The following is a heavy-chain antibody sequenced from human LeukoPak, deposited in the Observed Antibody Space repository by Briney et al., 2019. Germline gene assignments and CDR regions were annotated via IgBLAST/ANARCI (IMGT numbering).Heavy chain of an antibody. J-gene: IGHJ6*02. CDR3: ARGAVGYGDSYNYYNMDV. CDR2: ISAYNGNT. D-gene: IGHD4-17*01. Sequence: GASVKVSCKASGYTFTSYGISWVRQAPGQGLEWMGWISAYNGNTNYAQKLQGRVTMTTDTSTSTAYTEVSSLRSEDTAAYYCARGAVGYGDSYNYYNMDVWGQGTTVTVSS. V-gene: IGHV1-18*01. CDR1: GYTFTSYG.